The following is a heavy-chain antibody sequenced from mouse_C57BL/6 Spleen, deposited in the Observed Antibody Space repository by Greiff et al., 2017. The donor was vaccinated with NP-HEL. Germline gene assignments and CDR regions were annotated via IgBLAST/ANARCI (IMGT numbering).Heavy chain of an antibody. Sequence: QVQLQQSGTELVKPGASVKLSCKASGYTFTSYWMHWVKQRPGQGLEWIGNINPSNGGTNYNEKFKSKATLTVDKSSSTAYMQLSSLTSEDSAVYYCARSRVYYSNPSFDYWGQGTTLTVSS. CDR2: INPSNGGT. J-gene: IGHJ2*01. CDR3: ARSRVYYSNPSFDY. D-gene: IGHD2-5*01. CDR1: GYTFTSYW. V-gene: IGHV1-53*01.